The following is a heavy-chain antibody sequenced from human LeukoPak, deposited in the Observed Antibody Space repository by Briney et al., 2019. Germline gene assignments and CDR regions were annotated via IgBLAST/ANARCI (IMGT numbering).Heavy chain of an antibody. D-gene: IGHD1-1*01. V-gene: IGHV3-23*01. CDR1: GFTFSSYA. Sequence: PGGSLRLSCAASGFTFSSYAMSWVRQAPGKGLEWVSGISGSGGSTYYADSVKGRFTISRDNSKNTVYLQMNSLRAEDTAVFYCARLVATTGRLYFDYWGQGNLVTVSS. CDR2: ISGSGGST. CDR3: ARLVATTGRLYFDY. J-gene: IGHJ4*02.